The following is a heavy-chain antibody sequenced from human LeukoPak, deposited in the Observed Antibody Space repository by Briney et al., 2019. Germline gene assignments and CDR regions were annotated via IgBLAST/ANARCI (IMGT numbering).Heavy chain of an antibody. Sequence: PGGSLRLSCAASGFTFSSYGMHWVRQAPGKGLEWVAVISYDGSNKYYADSVKGRFTISRDNSKNTLYLQMNSLRAEDTAVYYCAKGLFWYQLPPLSYYYYGMDVWGQGTTVTVSS. D-gene: IGHD2-2*01. V-gene: IGHV3-30*18. J-gene: IGHJ6*02. CDR1: GFTFSSYG. CDR3: AKGLFWYQLPPLSYYYYGMDV. CDR2: ISYDGSNK.